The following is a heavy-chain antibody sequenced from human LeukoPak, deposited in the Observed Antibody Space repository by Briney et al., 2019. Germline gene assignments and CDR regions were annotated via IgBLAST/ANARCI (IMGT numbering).Heavy chain of an antibody. CDR1: GFTFSNYA. Sequence: GGSLRLSCAASGFTFSNYAMSWVRQAPGKGLERVSAISGSGGSTYYADSVKGRFTISRDNSKNTLYLQMNSLRAEDTAVYYCAKYDYGGNGVFDYWGQGTLVTVSS. CDR3: AKYDYGGNGVFDY. CDR2: ISGSGGST. V-gene: IGHV3-23*01. D-gene: IGHD4-23*01. J-gene: IGHJ4*02.